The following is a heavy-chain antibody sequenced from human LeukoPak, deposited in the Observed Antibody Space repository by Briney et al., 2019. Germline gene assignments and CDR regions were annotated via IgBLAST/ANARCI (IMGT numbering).Heavy chain of an antibody. Sequence: HGESLKISCKVSGYSFTIYWIGWVRQMPGKGLEWMGIIYPDDSDTRYSPSFQGQVTISVDKSISTAYLQWSSLKASDTAMYYCAKLGAYTSSWYGFVDYWGQGTLITVSS. CDR3: AKLGAYTSSWYGFVDY. V-gene: IGHV5-51*01. CDR2: IYPDDSDT. CDR1: GYSFTIYW. D-gene: IGHD6-19*01. J-gene: IGHJ4*02.